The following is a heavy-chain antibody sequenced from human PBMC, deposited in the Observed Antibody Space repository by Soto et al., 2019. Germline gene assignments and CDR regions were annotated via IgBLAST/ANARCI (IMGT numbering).Heavy chain of an antibody. J-gene: IGHJ6*02. CDR2: IKFDGSIT. V-gene: IGHV3-74*01. Sequence: EVQLVESGGGLVQPGGSPRLSCVASGFTFSDYWMHWVRQAPGKGLVWVSRIKFDGSITSHADSVKGRFTISRDNARNTVHLQMNSLRAEDTGVYYCARGLRNYYGVDVWGQGTTVTVSS. CDR3: ARGLRNYYGVDV. CDR1: GFTFSDYW. D-gene: IGHD4-17*01.